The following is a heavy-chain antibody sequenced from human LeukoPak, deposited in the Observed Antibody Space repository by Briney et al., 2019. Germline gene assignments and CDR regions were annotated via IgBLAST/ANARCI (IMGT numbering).Heavy chain of an antibody. J-gene: IGHJ6*03. CDR3: ARSNSWLGMGYYYMDV. CDR2: IYYSGST. CDR1: GGSISSSSYY. V-gene: IGHV4-39*01. D-gene: IGHD6-13*01. Sequence: SETLSLTCTVSGGSISSSSYYWGWIRQPPGKGLEWIGSIYYSGSTYYNPSLKSRVTISVDTSKNQFSLKLSPVTAADTAVYYCARSNSWLGMGYYYMDVWGKGTTVTVFS.